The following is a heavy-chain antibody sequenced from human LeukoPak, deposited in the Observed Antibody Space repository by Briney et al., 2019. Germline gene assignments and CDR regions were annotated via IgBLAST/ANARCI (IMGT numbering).Heavy chain of an antibody. CDR1: GCTFTNYA. CDR2: VTGPGDTT. J-gene: IGHJ5*02. CDR3: AKGAEIDL. D-gene: IGHD3-16*01. Sequence: GGSLRLSCATSGCTFTNYAMNWVRQAPGKGLEWVSAVTGPGDTTYYADSVKGRFFMSREDSKTTVYLQMNSLRAEDTAIYYCAKGAEIDLWGQGTLVTVSS. V-gene: IGHV3-23*01.